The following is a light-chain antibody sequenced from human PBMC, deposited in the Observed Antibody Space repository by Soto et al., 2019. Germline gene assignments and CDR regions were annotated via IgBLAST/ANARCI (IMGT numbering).Light chain of an antibody. CDR1: QTLGIGS. J-gene: IGKJ3*01. Sequence: EIVLTQSPDTLSLSPGERATLFCRASQTLGIGSLAWYQQKPGQAPRLLIYAAFTRHTGISDRFNGSGSGTDFVLTINRLEPEDSAVYFCQQYDGPPLTFGPGTKVDIK. CDR3: QQYDGPPLT. V-gene: IGKV3-20*01. CDR2: AAF.